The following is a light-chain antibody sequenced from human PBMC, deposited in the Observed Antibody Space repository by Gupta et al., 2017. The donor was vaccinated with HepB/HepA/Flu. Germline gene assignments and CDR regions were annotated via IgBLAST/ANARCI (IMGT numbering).Light chain of an antibody. CDR2: AAS. Sequence: INLPQSPSSLSASVGDRVTITCRASQSISSYLNWYQHQPGKAPKLLIYAASSLHSGVPARFSGSGSGTEFTLTISSLEPEDFATYYCQQRDSCPLTFGQGTRVEIK. V-gene: IGKV1-39*01. J-gene: IGKJ4*02. CDR1: QSISSY. CDR3: QQRDSCPLT.